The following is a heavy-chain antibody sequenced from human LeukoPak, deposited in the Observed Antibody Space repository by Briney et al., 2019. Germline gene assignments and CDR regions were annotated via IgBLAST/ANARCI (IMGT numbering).Heavy chain of an antibody. V-gene: IGHV3-23*01. CDR1: GFPFSSYA. Sequence: PGGSLRLSCAASGFPFSSYAMSWVRQAPGKGLEWVSSIISSGGVTYYADSVKGRFTISRDNSKNTVYLQMDSLRAEDSAVYFCAKNAGYSYGLYYFDYWGQGTLVTVS. CDR2: IISSGGVT. CDR3: AKNAGYSYGLYYFDY. J-gene: IGHJ4*02. D-gene: IGHD5-18*01.